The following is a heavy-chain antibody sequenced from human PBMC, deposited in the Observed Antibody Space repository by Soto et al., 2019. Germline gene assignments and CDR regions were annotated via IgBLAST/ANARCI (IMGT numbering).Heavy chain of an antibody. Sequence: GGSLRLSCAASGFTFSSYSMNWVRQAPGKGLEWVSYISSSSSTIYYADSVKGRFTISRDNAKNSLYLQMNSLRAEDTAVYYCASDRVDIVVVPAASVVYYYYMDVWGKGTTVTVSS. CDR2: ISSSSSTI. CDR1: GFTFSSYS. V-gene: IGHV3-48*01. D-gene: IGHD2-2*03. CDR3: ASDRVDIVVVPAASVVYYYYMDV. J-gene: IGHJ6*03.